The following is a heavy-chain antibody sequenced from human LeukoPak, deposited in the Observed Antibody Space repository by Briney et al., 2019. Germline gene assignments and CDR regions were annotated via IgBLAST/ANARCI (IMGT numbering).Heavy chain of an antibody. CDR2: IYSGGST. J-gene: IGHJ4*02. CDR1: GFTVSSNY. CDR3: AKAPTLIVVVVAAPSSLDY. Sequence: GGSLRLSCAASGFTVSSNYMSWVRQAPGKGLEWVSVIYSGGSTYYADSVKGRFTISRDNSKNTLYLQMNSLRAEDTAVYYCAKAPTLIVVVVAAPSSLDYWGQGTLVTVSS. D-gene: IGHD2-15*01. V-gene: IGHV3-66*01.